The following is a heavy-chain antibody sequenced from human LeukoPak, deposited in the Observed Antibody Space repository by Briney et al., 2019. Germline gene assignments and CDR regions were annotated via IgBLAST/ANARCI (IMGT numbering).Heavy chain of an antibody. J-gene: IGHJ4*02. V-gene: IGHV1-18*01. Sequence: ASLKVSCKASGYNFNSYGISWLRQVPRQGLEWMGWISGYNGLTRYGKNVQGRVTLTTDTSTRTAYMELRSLRSDNTAVYYCARANPAPYDSSGYNFRGYFDYWGQGTRVTVSS. CDR2: ISGYNGLT. D-gene: IGHD3-22*01. CDR3: ARANPAPYDSSGYNFRGYFDY. CDR1: GYNFNSYG.